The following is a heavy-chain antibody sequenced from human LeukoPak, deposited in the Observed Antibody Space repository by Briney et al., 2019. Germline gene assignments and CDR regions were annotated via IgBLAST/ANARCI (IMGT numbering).Heavy chain of an antibody. D-gene: IGHD3-22*01. CDR1: GYTFTGYY. Sequence: GASVKVSCKASGYTFTGYYMHWVRQAPGQGLEWMGWINPNSGGTNYAQKFQGRVTMTRDTSISTAYMEPSRLRSDDTAVYYCARSFDYYDSSGLFDYWGQGTLVTVSS. V-gene: IGHV1-2*02. CDR3: ARSFDYYDSSGLFDY. J-gene: IGHJ4*02. CDR2: INPNSGGT.